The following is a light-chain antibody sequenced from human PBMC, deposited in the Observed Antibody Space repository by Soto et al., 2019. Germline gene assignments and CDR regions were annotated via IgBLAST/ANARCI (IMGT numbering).Light chain of an antibody. J-gene: IGKJ2*01. V-gene: IGKV1-8*01. CDR1: QGISSY. CDR3: QQYYSYPYT. CDR2: AAS. Sequence: ANRMTQSPSSFSASTGDRVTITCRASQGISSYLAWYQQKPGKAPKLLIYAASTLQSGVPSRFSGSGSGTDFTLTISCLQSEDFATYYCQQYYSYPYTFGQGTKVDIK.